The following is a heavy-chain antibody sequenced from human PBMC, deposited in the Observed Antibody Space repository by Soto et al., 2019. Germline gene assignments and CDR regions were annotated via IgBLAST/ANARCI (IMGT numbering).Heavy chain of an antibody. V-gene: IGHV3-23*01. CDR3: AHPRGYGVFDAVDI. J-gene: IGHJ3*02. Sequence: PGGSLRLSCAASGFIFSTYAMNWVRQAPGKGLEWVSAISSSGDSTYYAESVRGRFTISRDNSINTLYLQMRSLRTEDTAVYYCAHPRGYGVFDAVDIWGQGTMVTVS. CDR2: ISSSGDST. CDR1: GFIFSTYA. D-gene: IGHD4-17*01.